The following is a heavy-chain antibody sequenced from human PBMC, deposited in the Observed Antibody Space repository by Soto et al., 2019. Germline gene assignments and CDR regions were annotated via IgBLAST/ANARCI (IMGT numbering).Heavy chain of an antibody. CDR1: GYSFMKYG. J-gene: IGHJ4*02. CDR3: AREASVLIPAAQPSRFDS. Sequence: GASVKVSCKGFGYSFMKYGINWVRQAPGQGLEWVGWISPYSGYTHSAQKFHGRLTLTTDTAASTAYMELRILRSADTALYYCAREASVLIPAAQPSRFDSRGQGSLVTVSS. D-gene: IGHD2-2*01. CDR2: ISPYSGYT. V-gene: IGHV1-18*01.